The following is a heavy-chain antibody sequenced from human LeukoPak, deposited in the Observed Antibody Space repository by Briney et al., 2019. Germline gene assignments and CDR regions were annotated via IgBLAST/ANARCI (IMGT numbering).Heavy chain of an antibody. CDR1: GGSFSGYY. CDR3: ASKVVPAATVGYFDY. V-gene: IGHV4-34*01. CDR2: INHSGST. Sequence: PSETLSLTCAVYGGSFSGYYWSWVRQPPGKGLEWLGEINHSGSTNYNPSLKSRVTISVDTSKNQFSLNLSSVTAADTAVYYCASKVVPAATVGYFDYWGQGTLVTVSS. D-gene: IGHD2-2*01. J-gene: IGHJ4*02.